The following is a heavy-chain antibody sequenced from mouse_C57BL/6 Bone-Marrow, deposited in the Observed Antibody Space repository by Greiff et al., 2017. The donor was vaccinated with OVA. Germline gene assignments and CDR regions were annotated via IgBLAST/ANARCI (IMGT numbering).Heavy chain of an antibody. CDR1: GYSFTSYY. CDR2: IYPGSGNT. Sequence: QVQLKESGPELVKPGASVKISCKASGYSFTSYYIHWVKQRPGQGLEWIGWIYPGSGNTKYNEKFKGKATLTADTSSSTAYMQLSSLTSEDSAVYYCARRLPDYWGQGTTLTVSS. D-gene: IGHD5-5*01. J-gene: IGHJ2*01. V-gene: IGHV1-66*01. CDR3: ARRLPDY.